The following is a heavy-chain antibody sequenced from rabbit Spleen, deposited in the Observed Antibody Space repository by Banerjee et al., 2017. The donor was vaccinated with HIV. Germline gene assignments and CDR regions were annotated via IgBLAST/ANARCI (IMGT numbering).Heavy chain of an antibody. CDR1: GFSFSSGYY. CDR3: ARDTGSSFSSYGMDL. J-gene: IGHJ6*01. Sequence: QEQLEESGGGLVKPGASLTLTCKASGFSFSSGYYICWVRQAPGKGLEWIACIDVAKSGNTYYTNWAKGRFTISKTSSTTVALQVPSLTAADTATYFCARDTGSSFSSYGMDLWGQGTLVTVS. D-gene: IGHD8-1*01. V-gene: IGHV1S45*01. CDR2: IDVAKSGNT.